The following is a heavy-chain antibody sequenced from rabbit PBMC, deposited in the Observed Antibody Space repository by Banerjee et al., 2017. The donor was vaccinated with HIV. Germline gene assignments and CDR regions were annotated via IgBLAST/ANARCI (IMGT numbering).Heavy chain of an antibody. V-gene: IGHV1S43*01. CDR2: IYAGNSGNT. CDR1: GIDFSSSYY. Sequence: QEQLVESGGGLVKPGGTLTLTCKASGIDFSSSYYMCWVRQAPGKGLEWIGCIYAGNSGNTYYASWAKGRFTITRSTSLNTVTLQLTSLTAADTATYFCARRGSTYDDGVGYFNLWGPGTLVTVS. D-gene: IGHD2-1*01. CDR3: ARRGSTYDDGVGYFNL. J-gene: IGHJ4*01.